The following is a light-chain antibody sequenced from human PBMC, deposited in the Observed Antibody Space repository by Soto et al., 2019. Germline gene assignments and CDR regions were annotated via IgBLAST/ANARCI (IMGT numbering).Light chain of an antibody. CDR2: GAY. J-gene: IGKJ4*01. CDR3: QQYGGSPRT. Sequence: SPEEGATLSCKTSPSVSSSSLAWYQQKPGQAPRLLIYGAYSRATGLPDRFSGSGSGTDFTLTITRLEAEDFAVYYCQQYGGSPRTFGGGTKLDIK. CDR1: PSVSSSS. V-gene: IGKV3-20*01.